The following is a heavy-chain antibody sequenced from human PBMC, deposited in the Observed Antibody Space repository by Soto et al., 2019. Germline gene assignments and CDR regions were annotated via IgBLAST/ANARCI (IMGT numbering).Heavy chain of an antibody. CDR3: ASTPDYYDSSGYRDY. Sequence: GESLKISCKGSGYSFTSYWISWVRQMPGKGLEWMGRIDPSDSYTNYSPSFQGHVTISADKSISTAYLQWSSLKASDTAMYYCASTPDYYDSSGYRDYWGQRTLVTVSS. V-gene: IGHV5-10-1*01. CDR2: IDPSDSYT. D-gene: IGHD3-22*01. CDR1: GYSFTSYW. J-gene: IGHJ4*02.